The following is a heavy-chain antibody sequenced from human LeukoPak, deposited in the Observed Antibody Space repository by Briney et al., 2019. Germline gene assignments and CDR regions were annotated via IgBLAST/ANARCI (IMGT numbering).Heavy chain of an antibody. D-gene: IGHD6-19*01. CDR2: IIPIFGTA. CDR1: GGTFSSYA. V-gene: IGHV1-69*13. J-gene: IGHJ4*02. CDR3: ARSLVVAALDY. Sequence: AASVKVSCKASGGTFSSYAISWVRQAPGQGLEWMGGIIPIFGTANYAQKFQGRVTITADESTSTAYMELSSLRSEDTAVYYCARSLVVAALDYWGQGTLVTDSS.